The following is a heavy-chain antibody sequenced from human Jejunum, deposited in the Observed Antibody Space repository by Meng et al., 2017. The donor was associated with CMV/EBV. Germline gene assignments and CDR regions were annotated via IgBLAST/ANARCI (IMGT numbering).Heavy chain of an antibody. CDR2: ISLGNGQT. CDR1: GYTFTDHN. Sequence: QVHLLQSGAEVKKPGASVKISCKTSGYTFTDHNIGWVRQAPGQGLEWVGWISLGNGQTVYGHKVQDRVTVTTDTSTSTAYMELRSLRSDDTAMYYCARDVWGFDYWGQGTLVTVSS. D-gene: IGHD7-27*01. V-gene: IGHV1-18*04. CDR3: ARDVWGFDY. J-gene: IGHJ4*02.